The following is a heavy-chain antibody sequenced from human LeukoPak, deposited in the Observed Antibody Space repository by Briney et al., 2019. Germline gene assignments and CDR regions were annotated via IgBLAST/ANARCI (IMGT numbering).Heavy chain of an antibody. D-gene: IGHD5-18*01. V-gene: IGHV3-30-3*01. J-gene: IGHJ4*02. CDR2: ISYDGSNK. Sequence: GGSLRLSCAASGFTFSSYAMHWVRQAPGKGLEWVAVISYDGSNKYYADSVKGRFTISRDNSKNTLYLQMNSLRAEDTAVYYCARDRRVDTAMGLIDYWGQGTLVTVSS. CDR1: GFTFSSYA. CDR3: ARDRRVDTAMGLIDY.